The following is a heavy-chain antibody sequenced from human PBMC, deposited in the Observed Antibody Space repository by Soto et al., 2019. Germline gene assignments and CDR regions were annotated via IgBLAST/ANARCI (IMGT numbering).Heavy chain of an antibody. CDR3: AKPHGEQWLPSLYYFDY. CDR1: GFTFSSYG. CDR2: ISYDGSNK. V-gene: IGHV3-30*18. J-gene: IGHJ4*02. D-gene: IGHD6-19*01. Sequence: QVQLVESGGGVVQPGRSLRLSCAASGFTFSSYGMHWVRQAPGKGLEWVAVISYDGSNKYYADSVKGRFTISRDNSKNTLYLQMNSLRAEDTAVYYCAKPHGEQWLPSLYYFDYWGQGTLVTVSS.